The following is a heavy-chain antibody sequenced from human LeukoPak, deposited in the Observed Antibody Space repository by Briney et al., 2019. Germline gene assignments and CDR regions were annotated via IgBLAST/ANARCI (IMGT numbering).Heavy chain of an antibody. CDR3: ARVSLVPAAHFDY. D-gene: IGHD2-2*01. J-gene: IGHJ4*02. Sequence: SETLSLTCAVSGGSISSGGYSWSWIRQPPGKGLEWIGYIYHSGSTYYNPSLKSRVTISVDRSKNQFSLKLSSVTAADTAVYYCARVSLVPAAHFDYWGQRTLVTVSS. CDR2: IYHSGST. V-gene: IGHV4-30-2*01. CDR1: GGSISSGGYS.